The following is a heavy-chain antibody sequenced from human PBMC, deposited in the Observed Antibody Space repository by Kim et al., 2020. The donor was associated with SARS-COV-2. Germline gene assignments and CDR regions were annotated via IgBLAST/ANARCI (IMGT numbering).Heavy chain of an antibody. D-gene: IGHD6-13*01. J-gene: IGHJ4*02. Sequence: NPSLQSRVTISVDTSKNQFSLKLSSVTAADTAVYYCARGRSLSSSWSIDYWGQGTLVTVSS. V-gene: IGHV4-34*01. CDR3: ARGRSLSSSWSIDY.